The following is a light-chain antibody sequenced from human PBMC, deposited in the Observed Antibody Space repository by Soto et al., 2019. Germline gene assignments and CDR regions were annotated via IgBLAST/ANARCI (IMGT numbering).Light chain of an antibody. CDR1: QSVRSY. V-gene: IGKV3-11*01. Sequence: EIVLTQSPATLSLSPGERATLSCRASQSVRSYLAWYQQKPGQAPRLLIYDASNMATDSPARFSGSGSGTDFTLTIRSLDPEDCAVYYCHQRSKWCLTFGGGTNVEIK. CDR2: DAS. CDR3: HQRSKWCLT. J-gene: IGKJ4*01.